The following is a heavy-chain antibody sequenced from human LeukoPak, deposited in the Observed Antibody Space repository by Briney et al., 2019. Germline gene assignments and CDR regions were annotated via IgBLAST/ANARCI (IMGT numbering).Heavy chain of an antibody. Sequence: ASVKVSCKASGGTFSSYAISWVRQAPGQGLEWMGGIIPIFGTANYAQKFQGRVTITADESTSTAYMELSSLRSEDTAVYYCARDFPPARWFDPWGQGTLVTVSS. CDR2: IIPIFGTA. CDR3: ARDFPPARWFDP. V-gene: IGHV1-69*13. J-gene: IGHJ5*02. CDR1: GGTFSSYA. D-gene: IGHD6-6*01.